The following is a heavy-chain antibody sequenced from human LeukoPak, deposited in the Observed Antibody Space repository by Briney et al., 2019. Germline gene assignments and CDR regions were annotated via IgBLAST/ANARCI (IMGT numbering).Heavy chain of an antibody. CDR1: GYTFTSYY. J-gene: IGHJ5*02. V-gene: IGHV1-46*01. CDR3: AREAAPGDFSFDP. CDR2: INPSGGST. Sequence: ASVKVSCKASGYTFTSYYMHWVRQAPGQGLEWMGIINPSGGSTSYAQKFQGGVTMTRDTSTSTVYMELSSLRSEDTAVYYCAREAAPGDFSFDPWGQGTLVTVSS. D-gene: IGHD3-16*01.